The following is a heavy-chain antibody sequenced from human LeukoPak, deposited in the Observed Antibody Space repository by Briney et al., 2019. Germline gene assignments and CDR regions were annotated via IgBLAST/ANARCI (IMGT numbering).Heavy chain of an antibody. D-gene: IGHD4-17*01. Sequence: SQTLSLTCAISGDSVSSNSAAWNWIRQSPSRGLEWLGRTYYRSKWYNDYAVSVKSRITINPDTSKNQFSLQLNSVTPEDTAVYYCARHLPTVTDYYYGMDVWGQGTTVTVSS. CDR3: ARHLPTVTDYYYGMDV. V-gene: IGHV6-1*01. J-gene: IGHJ6*02. CDR1: GDSVSSNSAA. CDR2: TYYRSKWYN.